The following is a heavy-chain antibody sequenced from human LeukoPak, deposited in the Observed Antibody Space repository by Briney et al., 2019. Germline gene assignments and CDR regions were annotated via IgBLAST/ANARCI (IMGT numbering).Heavy chain of an antibody. V-gene: IGHV1-69*13. CDR3: ARVFRRYCSGGSCERAEEFDP. Sequence: SVKVSCKASGGTFSNYGISWVRQALGQGLEWMGGIIPMFGAPNYAQKFQGRVRITADESTSTAYMELNSLRSEDTAVYYCARVFRRYCSGGSCERAEEFDPWGQGTLVIVSS. D-gene: IGHD2-15*01. CDR1: GGTFSNYG. CDR2: IIPMFGAP. J-gene: IGHJ5*02.